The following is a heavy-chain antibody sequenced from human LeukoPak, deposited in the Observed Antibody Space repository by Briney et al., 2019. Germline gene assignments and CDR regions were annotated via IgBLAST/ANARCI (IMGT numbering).Heavy chain of an antibody. CDR2: ISSGSRTI. J-gene: IGHJ1*01. V-gene: IGHV3-48*01. CDR1: GFTFSSYS. D-gene: IGHD2-21*02. CDR3: ATGGSLGGDCCLEYFQH. Sequence: PGGSLRLSCAASGFTFSSYSMNWVRQAPGQGLEWVSYISSGSRTIYYAASVKGRFTISRDNAKNSLYLQMNSLRAEDTAVYFCATGGSLGGDCCLEYFQHWGQGTLVTVSS.